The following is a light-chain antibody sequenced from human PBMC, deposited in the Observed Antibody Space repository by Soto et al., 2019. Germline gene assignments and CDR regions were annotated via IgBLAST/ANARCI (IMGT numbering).Light chain of an antibody. J-gene: IGKJ4*01. CDR2: DAS. CDR3: QQYNTYPLT. V-gene: IGKV1-5*01. CDR1: QSMSSW. Sequence: DIQMTQSPSTLSASVGDRVTITCRATQSMSSWLAWYQQKPGKAPKLLIYDASSLESGVPSRFSGSGSGTECTLTISSLQPDDFATYYCQQYNTYPLTFGGGTKVESK.